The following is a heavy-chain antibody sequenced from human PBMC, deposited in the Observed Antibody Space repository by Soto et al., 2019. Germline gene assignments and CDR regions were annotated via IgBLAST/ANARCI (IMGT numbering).Heavy chain of an antibody. J-gene: IGHJ5*02. V-gene: IGHV3-30*18. CDR1: GFSLSNCG. CDR3: AKDLYNSGWYNYFDP. Sequence: QVQLVESGGGVVQPGRSLILSCAASGFSLSNCGMHWVRQAPDKGLEWVAMISYDGSQEHFIDSVKGRFTISRDNSKNTLYLQMNSLRPEDTAVYYCAKDLYNSGWYNYFDPWGQGTLVTVSS. CDR2: ISYDGSQE. D-gene: IGHD6-19*01.